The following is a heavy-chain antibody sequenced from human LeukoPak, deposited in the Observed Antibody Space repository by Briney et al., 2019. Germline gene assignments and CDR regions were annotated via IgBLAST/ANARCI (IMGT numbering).Heavy chain of an antibody. CDR1: GFTFSSYA. Sequence: PGGSLRLSCAASGFTFSSYAMSWVRQAPGKGLEWVSAISGSGGSTYYADSVKGRFTISRDNSKNTLYLQMNSLRAEDTAVYYCAKVLWFGELFVGDNWFDPWGQGTLVTVSS. CDR3: AKVLWFGELFVGDNWFDP. D-gene: IGHD3-10*01. V-gene: IGHV3-23*01. J-gene: IGHJ5*02. CDR2: ISGSGGST.